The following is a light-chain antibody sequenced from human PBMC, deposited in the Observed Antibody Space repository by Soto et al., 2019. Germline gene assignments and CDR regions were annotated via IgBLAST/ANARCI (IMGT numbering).Light chain of an antibody. CDR2: EVS. Sequence: QSVLTQPASVSGSPGQSITISCTGTSSDVGGYNYVSWYQQHPGKAPKLMIYEVSNRPSGVSNRFSGSKSGNTASLTISGLQAEDEADYYCSSYAGSSTLVVGGGTKLTVL. CDR1: SSDVGGYNY. J-gene: IGLJ2*01. CDR3: SSYAGSSTLV. V-gene: IGLV2-14*01.